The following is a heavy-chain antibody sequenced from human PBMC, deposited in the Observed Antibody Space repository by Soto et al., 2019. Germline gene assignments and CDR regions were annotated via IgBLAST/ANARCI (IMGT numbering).Heavy chain of an antibody. J-gene: IGHJ6*02. CDR3: ARQPAVATSRSSLFHGMDV. CDR1: GGSISSSSYY. D-gene: IGHD6-19*01. V-gene: IGHV4-39*01. CDR2: IYYSGST. Sequence: QLQLQESGPGLVKPSETLSLTCTVSGGSISSSSYYWGWIRQPPGKGLEWIGSIYYSGSTYYNPSLKSRVTLSVDTSKNQCSLKLSSVTAADTAVYYCARQPAVATSRSSLFHGMDVWGQGTTVTVSS.